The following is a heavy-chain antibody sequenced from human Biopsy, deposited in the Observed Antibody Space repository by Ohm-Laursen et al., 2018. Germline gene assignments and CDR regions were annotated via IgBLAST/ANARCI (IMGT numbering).Heavy chain of an antibody. J-gene: IGHJ2*01. CDR1: GDSISSYY. CDR2: VHYTGIT. V-gene: IGHV4-59*01. CDR3: ARDRGYYSDRTVPGYFDL. Sequence: GTLSLTCTVSGDSISSYYWGRIRQPPGKGLEWIGYVHYTGITDYNRSLQSRVTISVDTSKNHFSLRLRSVTPADTAIYYCARDRGYYSDRTVPGYFDLWGRGTLVTVSS. D-gene: IGHD3-22*01.